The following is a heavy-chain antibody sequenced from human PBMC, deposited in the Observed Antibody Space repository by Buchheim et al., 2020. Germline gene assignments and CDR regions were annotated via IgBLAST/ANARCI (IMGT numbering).Heavy chain of an antibody. CDR1: GYTFTGYY. V-gene: IGHV1-2*04. CDR2: INPNNGDT. CDR3: ARGSPLHYDFWSDYPPTDY. D-gene: IGHD3-3*01. J-gene: IGHJ4*02. Sequence: QVQLVQSGAEVKKPGASVKVSCKASGYTFTGYYMHWVRQAPGQGLEWMGWINPNNGDTKYALKFQDSVTMTRDTSNNTVYMEFTSLKSDDTAVYYCARGSPLHYDFWSDYPPTDYWGQGTL.